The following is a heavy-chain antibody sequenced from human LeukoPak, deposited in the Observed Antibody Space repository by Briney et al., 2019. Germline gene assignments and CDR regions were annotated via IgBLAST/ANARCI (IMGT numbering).Heavy chain of an antibody. CDR3: ARHSERWLGAFDI. D-gene: IGHD6-19*01. CDR1: GGSISSYY. J-gene: IGHJ3*02. V-gene: IGHV4-59*08. Sequence: SETLSLTCTVSGGSISSYYWSWIRQPPGKGLEWIGYIYYSGSTNYNPSLKSRVTISVDTSKDQFSLKLSSVTAADTAVYYCARHSERWLGAFDIWGQGTMVTVSS. CDR2: IYYSGST.